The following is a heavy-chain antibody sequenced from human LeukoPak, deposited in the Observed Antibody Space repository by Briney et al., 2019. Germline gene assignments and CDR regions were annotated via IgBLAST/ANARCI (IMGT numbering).Heavy chain of an antibody. J-gene: IGHJ6*03. Sequence: SETLSLTCTVSGGSFNLYSWTWIRQPPGKGLEWIAEIGHGGSVNFNPSLKSRVTVSLDTSKNQFSLSLSSVTAADTAVYYCASRETFYFYYMDVWGNGTTVTVSS. CDR2: IGHGGSV. D-gene: IGHD1-26*01. CDR3: ASRETFYFYYMDV. CDR1: GGSFNLYS. V-gene: IGHV4-34*01.